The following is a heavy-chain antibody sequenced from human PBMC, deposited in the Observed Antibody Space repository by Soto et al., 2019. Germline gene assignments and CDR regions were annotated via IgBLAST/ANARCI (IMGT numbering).Heavy chain of an antibody. V-gene: IGHV3-48*02. Sequence: GSLRLSCAASGFTFSSYSMNWVRQAPGKGLEWVSYISSSSSTIYYADSVKGRFTISRDNAKNSLYLQMNSLRDEDTAVYYCARDSSYPYYYYYGMDVWGRGTTVTVSS. CDR1: GFTFSSYS. CDR2: ISSSSSTI. J-gene: IGHJ6*02. D-gene: IGHD2-15*01. CDR3: ARDSSYPYYYYYGMDV.